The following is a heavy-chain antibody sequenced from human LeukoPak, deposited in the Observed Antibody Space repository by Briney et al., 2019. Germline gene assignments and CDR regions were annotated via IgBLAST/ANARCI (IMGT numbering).Heavy chain of an antibody. V-gene: IGHV3-30-3*01. Sequence: GGSLRLSCAASGFTFRSYAMHWVRQAPGKGLEWVAFISYDGSNKYYADSVKGRFTISRDNSKNTLFLQMNSLRAEDTAVYYCARDPYSGSYYDYWGQGTLVTVSS. J-gene: IGHJ4*02. CDR1: GFTFRSYA. CDR3: ARDPYSGSYYDY. D-gene: IGHD1-26*01. CDR2: ISYDGSNK.